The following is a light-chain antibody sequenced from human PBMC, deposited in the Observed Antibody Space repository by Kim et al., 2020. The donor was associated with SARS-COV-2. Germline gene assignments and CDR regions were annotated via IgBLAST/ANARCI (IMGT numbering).Light chain of an antibody. CDR1: RNDVGNEG. Sequence: RTATLTCTGARNDVGNEGATWLQQHQGHPPKLLSSRNNNRPSGISERFSASRSGDTASLTITGLQPEDEADYYCSAWDSSLSAWVFGGGTQLTVL. J-gene: IGLJ3*02. CDR2: RNN. CDR3: SAWDSSLSAWV. V-gene: IGLV10-54*01.